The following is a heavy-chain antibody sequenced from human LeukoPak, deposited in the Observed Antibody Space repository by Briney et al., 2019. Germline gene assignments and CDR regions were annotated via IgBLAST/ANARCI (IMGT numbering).Heavy chain of an antibody. CDR1: GFTFRDYG. Sequence: GGSLRLSCAASGFTFRDYGMHWVRQAPGKGLEWVTFIRYDGSEKYYVDSVRGRFTISRDNAKNSLYLQMNSLRAEDTAVYYCAELGITMIGGVWGKGTTVTISS. J-gene: IGHJ6*04. V-gene: IGHV3-30*02. CDR2: IRYDGSEK. D-gene: IGHD3-10*02. CDR3: AELGITMIGGV.